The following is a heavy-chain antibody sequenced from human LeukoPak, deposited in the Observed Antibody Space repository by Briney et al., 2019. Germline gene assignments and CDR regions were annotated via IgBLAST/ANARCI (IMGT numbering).Heavy chain of an antibody. CDR2: ISYDGSNK. D-gene: IGHD2-15*01. V-gene: IGHV3-30-3*01. J-gene: IGHJ4*02. Sequence: GGSLRLSCAAFGFTFSSYAMHWVRQAPGKGLEWVAVISYDGSNKYYADSVKGRFTISRDNSKNTLYLQMNSLRAEDTAVYYCARDRVARDYFDYWGQGTLVTVSS. CDR3: ARDRVARDYFDY. CDR1: GFTFSSYA.